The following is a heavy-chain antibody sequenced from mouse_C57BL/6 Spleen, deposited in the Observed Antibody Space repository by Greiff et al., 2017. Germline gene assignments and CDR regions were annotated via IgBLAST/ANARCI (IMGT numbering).Heavy chain of an antibody. Sequence: VQLQQSGAELVKPGASVKLSCKASGYAFSSYWMNWVKQRPGKGLEWIGQIYPGDGDTNYNGKFKGKATLTEDKSSSTAYMQLSSLTSEYSAVYFGARSGSYGSGWGWFAGWGQGALVTVSA. CDR1: GYAFSSYW. CDR2: IYPGDGDT. D-gene: IGHD1-1*01. V-gene: IGHV1-80*01. J-gene: IGHJ3*01. CDR3: ARSGSYGSGWGWFAG.